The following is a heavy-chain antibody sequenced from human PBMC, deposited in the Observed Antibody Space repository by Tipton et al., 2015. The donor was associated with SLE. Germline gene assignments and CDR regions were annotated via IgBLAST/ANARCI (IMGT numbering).Heavy chain of an antibody. D-gene: IGHD6-6*01. J-gene: IGHJ4*02. CDR1: GASLSSGRYY. CDR3: AKYSSSSDY. Sequence: TLSLTCTVSGASLSSGRYYWTWIRQHPEKGLEWIGYIYYAGATYYNPSLKSRVIISVDRSQNQFSLNLSSVTAADTAVYYCAKYSSSSDYWGQGTLVTVSS. V-gene: IGHV4-31*03. CDR2: IYYAGAT.